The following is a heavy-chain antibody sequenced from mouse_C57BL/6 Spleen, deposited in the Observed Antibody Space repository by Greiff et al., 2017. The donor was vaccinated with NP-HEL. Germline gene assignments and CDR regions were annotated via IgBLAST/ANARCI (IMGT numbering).Heavy chain of an antibody. V-gene: IGHV1-69*01. CDR2: IDPSDSYT. CDR1: GYTFTSYW. J-gene: IGHJ2*01. D-gene: IGHD3-2*02. CDR3: ASWGSSGSDY. Sequence: QVQLQQPGAELVMPGASVKLSCKASGYTFTSYWMHWVKQRPGQGLEWIGEIDPSDSYTNYNQKFKGKSTLTVDKSYSTAYMQLSSLTSEDSAVYYCASWGSSGSDYWGQGTTLTVSS.